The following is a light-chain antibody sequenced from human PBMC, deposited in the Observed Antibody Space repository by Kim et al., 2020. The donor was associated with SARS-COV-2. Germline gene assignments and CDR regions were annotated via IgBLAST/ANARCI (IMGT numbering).Light chain of an antibody. V-gene: IGKV1-39*01. CDR3: QQSYSSLRT. CDR1: QSISSY. CDR2: SAS. J-gene: IGKJ1*01. Sequence: DIQMTQSPSSLSASVGDRVTITCRASQSISSYLNWYQQKPGKAPKPLIYSASSLQSGVPLRCSGSGSGTDFTLTISSLQPEDFATYYCQQSYSSLRTFGQGTKVDIK.